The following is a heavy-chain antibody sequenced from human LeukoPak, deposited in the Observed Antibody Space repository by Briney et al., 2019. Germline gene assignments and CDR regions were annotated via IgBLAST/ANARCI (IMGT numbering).Heavy chain of an antibody. V-gene: IGHV4-59*11. J-gene: IGHJ5*02. CDR3: ARTPVVVIPAASNWFDP. CDR2: IYYSGST. Sequence: PSETLSLTCTVSGVSISSHYWSWIRQPPGKGLEWIGYIYYSGSTNYNPSLKSRVTISVDTSKNQFSLRLSSVTAADTAVYYRARTPVVVIPAASNWFDPWGQGTLVTVSS. CDR1: GVSISSHY. D-gene: IGHD2-2*01.